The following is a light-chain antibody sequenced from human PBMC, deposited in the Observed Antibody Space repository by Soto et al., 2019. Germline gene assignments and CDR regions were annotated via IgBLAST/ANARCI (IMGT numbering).Light chain of an antibody. V-gene: IGKV1-39*01. Sequence: IHMTQSPSSLSASVGDRVTITCRASQRITTYLNWYQQKPGKAPKLLISTAATLKGGVPSRLSGSGSGTDFTLTITTLQPEDFATYFCQQSYSIPYTFGQGTKLEIK. CDR2: TAA. CDR3: QQSYSIPYT. J-gene: IGKJ2*01. CDR1: QRITTY.